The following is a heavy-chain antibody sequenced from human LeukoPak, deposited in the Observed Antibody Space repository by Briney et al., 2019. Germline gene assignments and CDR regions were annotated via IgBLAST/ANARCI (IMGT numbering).Heavy chain of an antibody. CDR2: IRYDGTNK. J-gene: IGHJ6*03. CDR1: GFIFSSYG. D-gene: IGHD3-22*01. Sequence: GGSLRLSCVASGFIFSSYGMHWVRQAPGKGLEWVAFIRYDGTNKYYADSVKGRFTISRDNSKNTLYLQMNSLRAEDTAVYYCAKVGKVGYDSSGYYSNYYYYYMDVWGKGTTVTVSS. CDR3: AKVGKVGYDSSGYYSNYYYYYMDV. V-gene: IGHV3-30*02.